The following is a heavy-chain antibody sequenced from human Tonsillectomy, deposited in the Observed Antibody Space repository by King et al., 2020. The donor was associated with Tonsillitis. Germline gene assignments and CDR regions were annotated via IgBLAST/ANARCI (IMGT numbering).Heavy chain of an antibody. J-gene: IGHJ3*02. CDR2: SYPGDSET. Sequence: QLVQSGAEVKKPGESLKISCKGSGYSFTSYWIVWVRQMPGKGLEWMGISYPGDSETRYSPSFQGQVTISADKSISTAFLQWSRLKASDSAIYYCARYDSTGAGAFDIWGQGTMVTVSS. CDR3: ARYDSTGAGAFDI. V-gene: IGHV5-51*01. CDR1: GYSFTSYW. D-gene: IGHD3-22*01.